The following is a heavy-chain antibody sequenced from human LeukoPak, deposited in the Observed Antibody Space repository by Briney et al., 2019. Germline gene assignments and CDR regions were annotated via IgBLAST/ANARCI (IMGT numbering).Heavy chain of an antibody. CDR3: ARDQADDFYGMDV. D-gene: IGHD3-3*01. J-gene: IGHJ6*02. CDR2: IYYSGST. V-gene: IGHV4-59*01. CDR1: GGSISSYY. Sequence: PSETLSLTCTVSGGSISSYYWSWIRQPPGKGLEWIGYIYYSGSTNYNPSLKSRVTISVDTSKNQFSLKLSSVTAADTAVYYCARDQADDFYGMDVWGQGTTVTVSS.